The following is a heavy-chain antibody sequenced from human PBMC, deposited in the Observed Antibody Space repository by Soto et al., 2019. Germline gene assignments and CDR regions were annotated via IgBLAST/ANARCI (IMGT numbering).Heavy chain of an antibody. D-gene: IGHD3-22*01. CDR2: IWYDGSNK. V-gene: IGHV3-33*01. CDR1: GFTFSSYG. Sequence: PGGSLRLSCAASGFTFSSYGMHWVRQAPGKGLEWVAVIWYDGSNKYYADSVKGRFTISRDNSKNTLYLQMNSLRAEDTAVYYCARIPYDNSGTIFDYWGQGTLVTVSS. J-gene: IGHJ4*02. CDR3: ARIPYDNSGTIFDY.